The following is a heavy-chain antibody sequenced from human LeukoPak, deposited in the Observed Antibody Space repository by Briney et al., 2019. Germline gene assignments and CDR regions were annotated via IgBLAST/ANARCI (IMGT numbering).Heavy chain of an antibody. CDR2: MNPNSGGT. J-gene: IGHJ4*02. Sequence: ASVKVSCKASGYSFTGYYMHWVRQAPGQGLEWLGRMNPNSGGTNYAQNFQGRVTMTRDTSINTAYMELSGLRSDDTVIYYCARQYSYAYYFDYWGQGTLVPVSS. CDR1: GYSFTGYY. D-gene: IGHD3-16*01. V-gene: IGHV1-2*05. CDR3: ARQYSYAYYFDY.